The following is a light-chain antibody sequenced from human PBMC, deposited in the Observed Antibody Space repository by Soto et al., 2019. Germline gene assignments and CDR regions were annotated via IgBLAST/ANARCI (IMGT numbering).Light chain of an antibody. Sequence: EIVMTQSPATLSVSPGEKATLSCRASQSVNTNFAWYQQKPGQAPRVVIYAASTRAAAFPARFSGSGSGTDFTLTISSLKSEDFAVYYCPQYNKWPLTFGGGTKVEMK. CDR1: QSVNTN. V-gene: IGKV3-15*01. CDR3: PQYNKWPLT. J-gene: IGKJ4*01. CDR2: AAS.